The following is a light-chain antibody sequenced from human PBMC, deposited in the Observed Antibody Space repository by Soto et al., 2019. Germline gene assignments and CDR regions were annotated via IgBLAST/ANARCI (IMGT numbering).Light chain of an antibody. J-gene: IGKJ1*01. CDR1: QSLLNSNGYNY. Sequence: DIVMTQSPLSLPVTPGEPASISCRSSQSLLNSNGYNYLEWYLQKPGQSPQLLIYLGSNRASGVPDRFSGSASGTDVTLKISRVEAEDVGIYYCMHSLSGWTSGQGTKVEIK. CDR3: MHSLSGWT. CDR2: LGS. V-gene: IGKV2-28*01.